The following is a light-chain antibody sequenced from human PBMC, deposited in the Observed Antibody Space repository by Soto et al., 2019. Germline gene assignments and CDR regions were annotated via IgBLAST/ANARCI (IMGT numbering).Light chain of an antibody. Sequence: EIVVTQSPATLSVSPGERVTLSCRASQSVTSDLAWYQQKPGQAPRLLIYGASARATGIPARFSGSGSGTEFTLTISSPQSEDFAVYYCQQYYDWPPITFGQGTRLEIK. J-gene: IGKJ5*01. CDR2: GAS. V-gene: IGKV3-15*01. CDR3: QQYYDWPPIT. CDR1: QSVTSD.